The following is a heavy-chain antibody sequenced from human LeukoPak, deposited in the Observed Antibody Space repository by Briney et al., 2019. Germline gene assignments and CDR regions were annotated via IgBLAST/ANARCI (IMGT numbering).Heavy chain of an antibody. D-gene: IGHD6-19*01. J-gene: IGHJ4*02. V-gene: IGHV3-23*01. CDR1: GFTFSSYA. Sequence: GGSLRLSCAASGFTFSSYAMSWVRQAPGKGLEWVSAISGSGGSTYYADSVKGRFTISRDNSKNTLYLQMNSLRAEDTAVYYCAKDLKQGYTSGWYDYWGQGTLVTVSS. CDR2: ISGSGGST. CDR3: AKDLKQGYTSGWYDY.